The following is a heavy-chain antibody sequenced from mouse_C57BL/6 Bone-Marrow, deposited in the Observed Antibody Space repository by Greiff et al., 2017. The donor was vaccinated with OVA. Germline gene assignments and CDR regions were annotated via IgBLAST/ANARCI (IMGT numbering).Heavy chain of an antibody. Sequence: EVKLMESGGGLVKPGGSLKLSCAASGFTFSSYAMSWVRQTPEKRLEWVATISDGGSYTYYPDNVKGRFTISRDNAKNNRYLQMSHLKSEDTAMYYCARDVLGYGYDGEHYWGQGTLVTVSA. CDR1: GFTFSSYA. CDR2: ISDGGSYT. D-gene: IGHD2-2*01. CDR3: ARDVLGYGYDGEHY. J-gene: IGHJ3*01. V-gene: IGHV5-4*01.